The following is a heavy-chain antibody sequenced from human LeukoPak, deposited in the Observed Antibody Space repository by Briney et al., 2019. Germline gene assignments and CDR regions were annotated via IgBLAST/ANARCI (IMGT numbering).Heavy chain of an antibody. CDR1: GYTFINYG. CDR2: ISPYNGNK. Sequence: ASVKVSCKASGYTFINYGISWVRQAPGQGLEWMGWISPYNGNKKYAQNIQDRVTMTTDTSTSTAYMELWSLISDDTAVYYCARGEHCTNGVCYLFDYWGQGTLVTVSS. J-gene: IGHJ4*02. CDR3: ARGEHCTNGVCYLFDY. D-gene: IGHD2-8*01. V-gene: IGHV1-18*01.